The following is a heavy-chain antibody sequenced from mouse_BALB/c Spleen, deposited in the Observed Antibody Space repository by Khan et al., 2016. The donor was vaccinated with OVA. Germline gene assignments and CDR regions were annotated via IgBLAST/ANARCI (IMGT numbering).Heavy chain of an antibody. CDR2: IYPGSGNT. Sequence: QMQLEESGAELARPGASVKLSCKASGYTFTDYNINWVKQRTGQGLEWIGEIYPGSGNTYYNEKFKGKATLTADKSSSTAYMQLSSLTSEDSAVYFCEREWGAWFPYWGQGTLVTVSA. V-gene: IGHV1-77*01. CDR1: GYTFTDYN. CDR3: EREWGAWFPY. J-gene: IGHJ3*01.